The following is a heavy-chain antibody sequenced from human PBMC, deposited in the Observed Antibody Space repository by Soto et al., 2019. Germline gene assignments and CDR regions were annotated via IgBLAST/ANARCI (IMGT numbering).Heavy chain of an antibody. J-gene: IGHJ4*02. CDR3: AKDISRGPTKNYDFWSGPDY. V-gene: IGHV3-43D*04. CDR2: ISWDGSNR. D-gene: IGHD3-3*01. CDR1: GFTFDEYA. Sequence: GGSLRLSCAASGFTFDEYAMHWVRQPPGKGLEWVSLISWDGSNRYYADSVQGRFTISRDNSKYSLYLEMNGLRPEDTALYYCAKDISRGPTKNYDFWSGPDYWGQGTLVTVSS.